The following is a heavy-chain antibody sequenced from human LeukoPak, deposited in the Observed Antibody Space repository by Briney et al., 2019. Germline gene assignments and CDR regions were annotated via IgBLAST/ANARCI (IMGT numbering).Heavy chain of an antibody. CDR3: ARYEGGGSSWYLHLRNWFDP. CDR2: IYYSGST. Sequence: PSETLSLTCTVSGGSISSYYWSWIRQPPGKGLEWIGYIYYSGSTNYNPSLKSRVTISVDTSKNQFSLKLSSVTAADTAVYYCARYEGGGSSWYLHLRNWFDPWGQGTLVTVSS. J-gene: IGHJ5*02. CDR1: GGSISSYY. V-gene: IGHV4-59*08. D-gene: IGHD6-13*01.